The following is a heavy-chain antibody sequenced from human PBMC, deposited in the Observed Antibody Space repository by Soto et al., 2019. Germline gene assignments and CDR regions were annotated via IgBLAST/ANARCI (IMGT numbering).Heavy chain of an antibody. V-gene: IGHV4-4*02. Sequence: PWETLSLTCAVSGASISNTDWWSGVRQPPGKGLEWIGEIDHSGTTNCDPSLKSRVTISLDKSKSQFSLKLTSVTAADTAVYYCAIPAAGDIHYWGPGTMVTV. J-gene: IGHJ4*02. CDR1: GASISNTDW. CDR3: AIPAAGDIHY. D-gene: IGHD6-13*01. CDR2: IDHSGTT.